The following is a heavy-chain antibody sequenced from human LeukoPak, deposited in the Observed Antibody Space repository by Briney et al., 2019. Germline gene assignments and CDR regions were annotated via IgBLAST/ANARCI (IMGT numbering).Heavy chain of an antibody. V-gene: IGHV4-38-2*01. CDR1: GYSISSGYY. CDR3: AGHRGDSGSYYPFGYYYYYMDV. CDR2: IYHSGST. J-gene: IGHJ6*03. D-gene: IGHD1-26*01. Sequence: SETLSLTSAVSGYSISSGYYWGWIRQPPGKGLEWIGSIYHSGSTYYNPSLKSRVTISVDTSKNQFSLKLSSVTAADTAVYYCAGHRGDSGSYYPFGYYYYYMDVWGKGTTVTVSS.